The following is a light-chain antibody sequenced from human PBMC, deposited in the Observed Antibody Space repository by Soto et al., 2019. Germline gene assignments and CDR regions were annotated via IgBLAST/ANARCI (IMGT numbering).Light chain of an antibody. J-gene: IGLJ2*01. Sequence: SYELTQSPSVSVAPGQTASITCPGDKLGDKYVSWYQQKPCQSPVLVIYQDTKRPSGIPERFSGSNSGNTATLTISGTQALDEADYYCQWWDSTSVVFGGGTKLTVL. CDR1: KLGDKY. CDR2: QDT. V-gene: IGLV3-1*01. CDR3: QWWDSTSVV.